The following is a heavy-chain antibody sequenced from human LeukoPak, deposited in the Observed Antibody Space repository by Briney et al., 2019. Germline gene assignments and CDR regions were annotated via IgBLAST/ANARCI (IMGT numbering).Heavy chain of an antibody. CDR2: FDPEDGET. V-gene: IGHV1-24*01. D-gene: IGHD6-19*01. CDR3: ARDQWWQIIAVAITSYFDL. Sequence: GASVKVSCKVSGYTLTELSMHWVRQAPGKGLEWMGGFDPEDGETFYAQKFQGRVTMTEDTSTDTAYMELSSLRSEDTAVYYCARDQWWQIIAVAITSYFDLWGQGTLVTVSP. J-gene: IGHJ4*02. CDR1: GYTLTELS.